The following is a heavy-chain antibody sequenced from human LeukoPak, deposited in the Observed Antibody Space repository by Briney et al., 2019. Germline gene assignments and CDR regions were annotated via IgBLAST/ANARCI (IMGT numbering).Heavy chain of an antibody. CDR2: IYYSGST. CDR1: GGSFSGYY. Sequence: PSETLSLTCAVYGGSFSGYYWSWIRQPPGKGLEWIGSIYYSGSTYYNPSLKSRVTISVDTSKNQFSLKLSSVTAADTAVYYCSLAVVTLMNWYFDLWGRGTLVTVSS. CDR3: SLAVVTLMNWYFDL. J-gene: IGHJ2*01. D-gene: IGHD4-23*01. V-gene: IGHV4-34*01.